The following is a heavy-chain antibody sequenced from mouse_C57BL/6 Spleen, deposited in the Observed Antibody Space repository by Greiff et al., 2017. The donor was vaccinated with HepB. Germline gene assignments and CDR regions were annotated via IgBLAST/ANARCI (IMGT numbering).Heavy chain of an antibody. CDR1: GFTFSSYA. Sequence: EVMLVESGGGLVKPGGSLKLSCAASGFTFSSYAMSWVRQTPEKRLEWVATISDGGSYTYYPDNVKGRFTISRDNAKNNLYLQMSHLKSEDTAMYYCARGYYAFDYWGQGTTLTVSS. V-gene: IGHV5-4*03. CDR2: ISDGGSYT. D-gene: IGHD1-1*01. J-gene: IGHJ2*01. CDR3: ARGYYAFDY.